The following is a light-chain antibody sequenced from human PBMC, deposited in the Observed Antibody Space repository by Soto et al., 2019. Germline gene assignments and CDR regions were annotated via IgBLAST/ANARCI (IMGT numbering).Light chain of an antibody. V-gene: IGKV1-39*01. CDR3: QQSYSTLIT. J-gene: IGKJ1*01. Sequence: DIQMTQSPSSLSASVGDRVIITCRASQSVSSDLNWYQQKAGKPPKLLIFAASSLQSGVPSRFSGSGSGTDFTLTISSLQPEDFATYYCQQSYSTLITFGQGTKVDIK. CDR1: QSVSSD. CDR2: AAS.